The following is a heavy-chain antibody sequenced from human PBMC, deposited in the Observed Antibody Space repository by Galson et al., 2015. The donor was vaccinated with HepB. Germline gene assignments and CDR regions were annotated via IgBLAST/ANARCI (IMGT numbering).Heavy chain of an antibody. Sequence: SLRLSCAASGFTFSSYGMHWVRQAPGKGLEWVAVIWYDGSNKYYADSVKGRFTISRDNSKNTLYLQMNSLRAEDTAVYYCARDNADIVVVVAAPHSGTRLDSCYFDYWGQGTLVTVSS. CDR3: ARDNADIVVVVAAPHSGTRLDSCYFDY. CDR1: GFTFSSYG. V-gene: IGHV3-33*01. CDR2: IWYDGSNK. D-gene: IGHD2-15*01. J-gene: IGHJ4*02.